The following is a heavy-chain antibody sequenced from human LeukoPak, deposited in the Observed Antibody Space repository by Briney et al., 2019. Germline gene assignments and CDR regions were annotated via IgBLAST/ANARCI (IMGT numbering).Heavy chain of an antibody. J-gene: IGHJ4*02. CDR3: ARRYFGSGSDYTDY. D-gene: IGHD3-10*01. Sequence: ASVKLSVTPSGYTFTGYYMHWVRQAPGQGLEWMGWINPNSGGTNYAQKFQGRVTMTRDTSISTAYMELSRLRSDDTAVYYCARRYFGSGSDYTDYWGQGTLVTVSS. CDR2: INPNSGGT. CDR1: GYTFTGYY. V-gene: IGHV1-2*02.